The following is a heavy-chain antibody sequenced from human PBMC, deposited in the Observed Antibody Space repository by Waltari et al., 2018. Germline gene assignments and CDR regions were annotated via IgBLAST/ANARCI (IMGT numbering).Heavy chain of an antibody. D-gene: IGHD6-13*01. CDR1: GASISDYY. V-gene: IGHV4-59*08. CDR3: ARLLGITAAAKYFDY. Sequence: QVQLQESGPGLVKPSETLSLTCTVSGASISDYYWTWIRQPPGKGLEWIGYMYYSGSTNYNPSLNCRVTMSVDTSKKQFSLKLTSVTAADTAVYYCARLLGITAAAKYFDYWSQGTLVTVSS. J-gene: IGHJ4*02. CDR2: MYYSGST.